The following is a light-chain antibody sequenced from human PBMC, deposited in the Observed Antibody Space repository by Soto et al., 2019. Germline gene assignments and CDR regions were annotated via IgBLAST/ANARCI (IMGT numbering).Light chain of an antibody. CDR3: QVWDSSGDYVV. CDR1: NIGSRN. J-gene: IGLJ3*02. V-gene: IGLV3-21*02. CDR2: DDS. Sequence: SYELTQPPSVSVAPGQTARITCGGNNIGSRNVHWYQQKPGQAPVLVVYDDSDRPSGIPERFSGSNTGNTATLTISRVEAGDEADYYCQVWDSSGDYVVFGGGTKLTVL.